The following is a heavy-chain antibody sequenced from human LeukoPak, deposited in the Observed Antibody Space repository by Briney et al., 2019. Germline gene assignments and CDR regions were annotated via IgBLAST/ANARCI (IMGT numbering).Heavy chain of an antibody. D-gene: IGHD3-22*01. Sequence: PGGSLRLSCAASGFTFSGSAMHWVRQAPGKGLEWVAVISYDGSNKYYADSVKGRFTISRDSSKNTLYLQMNSLRAEDTAVYYCARDPSSGYYYYFDYWGQGTLVTVSS. CDR2: ISYDGSNK. J-gene: IGHJ4*02. CDR3: ARDPSSGYYYYFDY. V-gene: IGHV3-30-3*01. CDR1: GFTFSGSA.